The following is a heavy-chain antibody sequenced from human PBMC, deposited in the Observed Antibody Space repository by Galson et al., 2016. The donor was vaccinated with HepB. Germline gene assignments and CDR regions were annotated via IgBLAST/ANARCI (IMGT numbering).Heavy chain of an antibody. D-gene: IGHD3-9*01. J-gene: IGHJ4*02. Sequence: SLRLSCAVSGFSFRSFAMHWVRQAPGKGLEWVAVISYDGSSTNYGDSLNGRVTVSRDNSKETLYLQINSLRPEDTAVYYCARDFVWFGKNFFDRWGQGTLVTVSS. CDR2: ISYDGSST. CDR3: ARDFVWFGKNFFDR. CDR1: GFSFRSFA. V-gene: IGHV3-30-3*01.